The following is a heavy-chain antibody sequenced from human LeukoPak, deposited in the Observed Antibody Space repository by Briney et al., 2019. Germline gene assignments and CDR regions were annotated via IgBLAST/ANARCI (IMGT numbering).Heavy chain of an antibody. Sequence: SETLSLTCTVSGDSISSSNYFWGWIRQPPGKGLGWIGTIYYSGSTYFNPSLKSRVTISIDTSKNQFSLKLSSVTAADTAVYYCARASVEYYYDSSGSSRGNNWFDPWGQGTLVTVSS. CDR2: IYYSGST. D-gene: IGHD3-22*01. J-gene: IGHJ5*02. V-gene: IGHV4-39*07. CDR1: GDSISSSNYF. CDR3: ARASVEYYYDSSGSSRGNNWFDP.